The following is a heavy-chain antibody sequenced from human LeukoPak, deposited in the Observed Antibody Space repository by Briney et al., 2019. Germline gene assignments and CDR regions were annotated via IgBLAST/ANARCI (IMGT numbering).Heavy chain of an antibody. Sequence: PGGSLRLSCAASGFTFSSYIMNWARQPPGKGLEWVSSISSSSSYIYYADSVKGRFTISRDNAKNSLYLQMNSLRAEDTAVYYCARVGYSSGCIDYWGQGTLVTVSS. J-gene: IGHJ4*02. CDR2: ISSSSSYI. V-gene: IGHV3-21*01. CDR1: GFTFSSYI. D-gene: IGHD6-19*01. CDR3: ARVGYSSGCIDY.